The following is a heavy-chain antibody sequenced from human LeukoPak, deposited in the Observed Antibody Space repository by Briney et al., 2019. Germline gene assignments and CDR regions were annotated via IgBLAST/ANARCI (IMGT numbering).Heavy chain of an antibody. D-gene: IGHD4-11*01. Sequence: SETLSLTCAVSGYSISSGYYWGWIRQPPGKGLEWIGSIYHSGSTYYNPSLKGRVTISVDTSKNQFSLKLSSVTAADTAVYYCAREGRKDCSNFLNWFDPWGQGTLVTVSS. CDR2: IYHSGST. CDR3: AREGRKDCSNFLNWFDP. CDR1: GYSISSGYY. V-gene: IGHV4-38-2*02. J-gene: IGHJ5*02.